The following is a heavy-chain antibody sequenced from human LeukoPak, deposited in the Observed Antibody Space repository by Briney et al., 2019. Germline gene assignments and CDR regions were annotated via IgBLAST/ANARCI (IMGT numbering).Heavy chain of an antibody. CDR2: IYWSSSGT. Sequence: GGSLRLSCVVSGFNSEDHAMHWVRQAPGKGLEWVSGIYWSSSGTGYADSVKGRFTVSRDNAKNSLYLQMNSLRAEDTAVYYCARDSSSWRRFDYWGQGTLVTVSS. CDR1: GFNSEDHA. CDR3: ARDSSSWRRFDY. D-gene: IGHD6-13*01. V-gene: IGHV3-9*02. J-gene: IGHJ4*02.